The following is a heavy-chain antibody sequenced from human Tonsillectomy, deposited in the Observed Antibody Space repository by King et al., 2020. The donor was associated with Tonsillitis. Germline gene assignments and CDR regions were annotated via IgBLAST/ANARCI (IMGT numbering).Heavy chain of an antibody. CDR2: INPYSGDT. V-gene: IGHV1-2*02. Sequence: QLVQSGAEVKKPGASVKVSCKASGYTFTDYYIHWVRQAPGQGLEWSGWINPYSGDTSYAQNFQGGVTMTRDTSISTAYLGLSRLTSDDTAMYYCARGRNCSGGSCYSHFDYWGQGTVVTVSS. CDR3: ARGRNCSGGSCYSHFDY. J-gene: IGHJ4*02. CDR1: GYTFTDYY. D-gene: IGHD2-15*01.